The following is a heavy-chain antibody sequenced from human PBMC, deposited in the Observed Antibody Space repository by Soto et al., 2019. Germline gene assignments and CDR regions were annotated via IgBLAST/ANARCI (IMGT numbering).Heavy chain of an antibody. J-gene: IGHJ6*02. V-gene: IGHV4-59*01. CDR2: FYYSGSS. Sequence: SETLSLTCTVSGSSITTYYWSWIGQPPGKRLEWIGYFYYSGSSNYNPSLESRVTISVDTSKNQFSLKLSSVTAADTAVYYCARGRTYYYGLGSYYYYCYGMDFWGQGTTDTVSS. D-gene: IGHD3-10*01. CDR1: GSSITTYY. CDR3: ARGRTYYYGLGSYYYYCYGMDF.